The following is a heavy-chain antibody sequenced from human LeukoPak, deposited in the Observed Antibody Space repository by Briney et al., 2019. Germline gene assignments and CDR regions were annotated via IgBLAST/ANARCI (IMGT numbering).Heavy chain of an antibody. CDR2: IDSWGGYM. V-gene: IGHV3-21*06. CDR1: GFTFNTYS. J-gene: IGHJ4*02. Sequence: PGGSLTLSCEACGFTFNTYSMNWARQAPGKGLEWVSSIDSWGGYMFYADSVKGRFIISRDNAKVSLYLQTNSLRVEDTAVYYCLRGDRRDYWGQGTLVTVSS. CDR3: LRGDRRDY.